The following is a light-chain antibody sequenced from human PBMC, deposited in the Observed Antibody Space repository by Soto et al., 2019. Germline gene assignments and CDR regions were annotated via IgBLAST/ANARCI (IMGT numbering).Light chain of an antibody. CDR1: QSINTW. V-gene: IGKV1-5*03. J-gene: IGKJ1*01. CDR2: RAS. Sequence: DIQMTQSPFTLSASVGDRVTITCQASQSINTWLAWFQQKPGKAPNLLIYRASRLETGVPSRFSGTGSGTQFTLTINNLQPEDFATYYCQQYNTFWTFGQGTKVEV. CDR3: QQYNTFWT.